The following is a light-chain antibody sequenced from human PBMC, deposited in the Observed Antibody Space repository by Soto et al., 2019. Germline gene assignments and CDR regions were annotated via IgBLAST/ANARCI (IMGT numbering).Light chain of an antibody. V-gene: IGLV1-47*01. J-gene: IGLJ2*01. CDR1: SSDIGSNY. CDR3: AAWDDSLSGLI. Sequence: QSVLTQPPSASGTPGQRVTISCYGSSSDIGSNYVYWYQQLPGTAPKLLIHRNNQRPSGVPDRFSGSKSGTSGSLALSGLRSEDEADYYCAAWDDSLSGLIFGGGTKLTVL. CDR2: RNN.